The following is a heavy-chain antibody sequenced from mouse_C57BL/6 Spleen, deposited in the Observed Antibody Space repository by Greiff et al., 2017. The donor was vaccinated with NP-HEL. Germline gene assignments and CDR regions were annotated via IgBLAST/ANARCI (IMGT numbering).Heavy chain of an antibody. D-gene: IGHD1-1*01. V-gene: IGHV5-6*01. CDR3: ARHGDYYGSSEDYYAMDY. Sequence: EVKLMESGGDLVKPGGSLKLSCAASGFTFSSYGMSWVRQTPDKRLEWVATISSGGSYTYYPDSVKGRFTISRDNAKNTLYLQMSSLKSEDTAMYYCARHGDYYGSSEDYYAMDYWGQGTSVTVSS. CDR2: ISSGGSYT. J-gene: IGHJ4*01. CDR1: GFTFSSYG.